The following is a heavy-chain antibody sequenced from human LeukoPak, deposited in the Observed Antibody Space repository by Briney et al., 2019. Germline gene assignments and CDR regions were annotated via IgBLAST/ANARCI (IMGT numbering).Heavy chain of an antibody. V-gene: IGHV1-8*01. CDR1: GYTFTSYD. CDR3: ARVPLAHLRYFDWRYYFDY. J-gene: IGHJ4*02. Sequence: ASVKVSCKASGYTFTSYDINWVRQATGQGLEWMGWMNPNSGNTGYAQKFQGRVTMTRNTSISTAYMELSSLRSEDTAVYYCARVPLAHLRYFDWRYYFDYWGQGTLVTVSP. CDR2: MNPNSGNT. D-gene: IGHD3-9*01.